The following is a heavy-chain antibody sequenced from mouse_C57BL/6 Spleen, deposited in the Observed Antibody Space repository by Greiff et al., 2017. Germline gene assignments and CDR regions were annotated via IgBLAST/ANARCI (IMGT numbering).Heavy chain of an antibody. J-gene: IGHJ4*01. Sequence: QVQLQQPGAELVKPGASVKMSCKASGYTFTSYWITWVKQRPGQGLEWIGDIYPGSGSTNYNEKFKSKATLTVDTSSSTAYMQLSSLTAEDSAVYYCARFYDGYPLDYWGQGTSVTVSS. V-gene: IGHV1-55*01. CDR2: IYPGSGST. CDR1: GYTFTSYW. CDR3: ARFYDGYPLDY. D-gene: IGHD2-3*01.